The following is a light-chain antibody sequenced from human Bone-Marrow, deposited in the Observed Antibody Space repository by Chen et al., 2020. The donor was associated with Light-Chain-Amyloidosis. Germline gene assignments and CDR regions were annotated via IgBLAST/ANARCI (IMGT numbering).Light chain of an antibody. J-gene: IGLJ3*02. V-gene: IGLV2-11*01. CDR2: DVD. CDR3: CSYGGNYTWV. Sequence: HSSLTQPRPVSGSPGPSVTLSCPGTSSDDASYDYVSWYQQHPGKAPKLIIYDVDKRPSGVPDRFSGSKSGNTASLTFSGLQAEDEADYYCCSYGGNYTWVFGGATKLTVL. CDR1: SSDDASYDY.